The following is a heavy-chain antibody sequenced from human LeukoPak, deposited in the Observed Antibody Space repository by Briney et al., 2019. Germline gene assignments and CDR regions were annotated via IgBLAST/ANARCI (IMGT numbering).Heavy chain of an antibody. CDR2: IYYSGST. V-gene: IGHV4-39*07. Sequence: SETLSLTCTVSGGSISSSSYYWGWIRQPPGKGLEWIGSIYYSGSTNYNPSLKSRVTISVDTSKNQFSLKLSSVTAADTAVYYCARDPGGIYYDSSGYYRYYYYMDVWGKGTTVTVSS. CDR3: ARDPGGIYYDSSGYYRYYYYMDV. D-gene: IGHD3-22*01. J-gene: IGHJ6*03. CDR1: GGSISSSSYY.